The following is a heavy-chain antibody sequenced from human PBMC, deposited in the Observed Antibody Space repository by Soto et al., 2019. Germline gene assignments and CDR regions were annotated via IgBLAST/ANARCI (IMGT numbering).Heavy chain of an antibody. V-gene: IGHV1-18*04. CDR3: ARVDGITIFGVVINLYYYGMDV. Sequence: ASGKGSFKASGYTFTSYGISWLRQAPGQGLEWMGWISAYNGNTNYAQKLQGRVTMTTDTSTSTAYMELRSLRSDDTAVYYCARVDGITIFGVVINLYYYGMDVWGQGPRSPSP. J-gene: IGHJ6*02. D-gene: IGHD3-3*01. CDR2: ISAYNGNT. CDR1: GYTFTSYG.